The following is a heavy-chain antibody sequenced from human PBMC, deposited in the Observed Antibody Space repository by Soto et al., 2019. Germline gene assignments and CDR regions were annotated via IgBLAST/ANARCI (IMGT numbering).Heavy chain of an antibody. J-gene: IGHJ4*02. CDR3: AKDLYSSSSGFDY. CDR2: ISYDGSNK. Sequence: GGSLRLSCAASGFTFSSYGMHWVRQAPGKGLEWVAVISYDGSNKYYADSVKGRFTISRDNSKNTLYLQMNSLRAEDTAVYYCAKDLYSSSSGFDYWGQGTLVTVSS. CDR1: GFTFSSYG. D-gene: IGHD6-6*01. V-gene: IGHV3-30*18.